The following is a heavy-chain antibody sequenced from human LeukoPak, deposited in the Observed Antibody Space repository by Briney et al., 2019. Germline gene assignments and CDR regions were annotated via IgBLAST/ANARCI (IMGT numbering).Heavy chain of an antibody. V-gene: IGHV4-61*10. D-gene: IGHD5-24*01. J-gene: IGHJ4*02. Sequence: SETLSLTCSVSGDSIFNSNSYWSWMRQPAGKGLEWIGHVFSRGNTNYNPSLKSRVTISVDTSKNQFSLKLSSVTAADTAVYYCARDARDGYIPGDYWGQGTLVTVSS. CDR3: ARDARDGYIPGDY. CDR1: GDSIFNSNSY. CDR2: VFSRGNT.